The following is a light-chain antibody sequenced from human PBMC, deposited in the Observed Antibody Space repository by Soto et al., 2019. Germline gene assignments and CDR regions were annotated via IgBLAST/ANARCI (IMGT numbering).Light chain of an antibody. CDR1: QSISSY. CDR2: AAS. Sequence: IQMTQSPYSLSASVGDIVTITWRASQSISSYLNWYQQKPGKASKLLIYAASSLQSGVPSRFSGSGSGTDFTLTISSLQPEDFATYYCQQSYSTPLTVGGGTKVEIK. CDR3: QQSYSTPLT. V-gene: IGKV1-39*01. J-gene: IGKJ4*01.